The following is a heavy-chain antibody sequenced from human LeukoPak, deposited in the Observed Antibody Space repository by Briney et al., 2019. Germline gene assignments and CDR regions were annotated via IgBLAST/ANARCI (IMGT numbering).Heavy chain of an antibody. Sequence: SETLSLTCAVYRGSFSGYYWTWIRQPPGKGLEWIGEINHSGSARYSPSLKSRVSMSEDTSKNQFSLKLSSVTAADTAVYYCAREVGGSYTNWFDPWGQGTLVTVSS. V-gene: IGHV4-34*01. D-gene: IGHD1-26*01. CDR2: INHSGSA. CDR1: RGSFSGYY. CDR3: AREVGGSYTNWFDP. J-gene: IGHJ5*02.